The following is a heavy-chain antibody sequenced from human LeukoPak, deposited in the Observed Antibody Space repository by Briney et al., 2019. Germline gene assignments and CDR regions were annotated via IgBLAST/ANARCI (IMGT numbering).Heavy chain of an antibody. CDR2: ISHSWSD. CDR1: GYSLSHNTYY. J-gene: IGHJ4*02. D-gene: IGHD3-10*01. V-gene: IGHV4-39*07. CDR3: ARERWGVADD. Sequence: SETLPLTCIVSGYSLSHNTYYWPWIRQPPGEEVEWIGSISHSWSDYYKQSLQSQSTISVDTHNKQFFLTLNSLTAPGTAGYFCARERWGVADDWGQGTLVTVSS.